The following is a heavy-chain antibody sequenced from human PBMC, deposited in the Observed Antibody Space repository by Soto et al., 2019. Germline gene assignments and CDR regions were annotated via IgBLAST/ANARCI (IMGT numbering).Heavy chain of an antibody. Sequence: SETLSLTCTVSGGSISSYYWSWIRQPPGKGLEWIGYIYYSGSTNYNPSLKSRVTISVDTSKNQFSLKLSSVTAADTAVYYCARLDFWSGYMPLWCQGTLVTV. J-gene: IGHJ4*02. V-gene: IGHV4-59*01. CDR3: ARLDFWSGYMPL. CDR1: GGSISSYY. D-gene: IGHD3-3*01. CDR2: IYYSGST.